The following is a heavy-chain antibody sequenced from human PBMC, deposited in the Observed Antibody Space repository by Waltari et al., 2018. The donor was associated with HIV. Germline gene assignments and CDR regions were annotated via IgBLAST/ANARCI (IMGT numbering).Heavy chain of an antibody. V-gene: IGHV4-59*01. CDR2: IYSSGST. D-gene: IGHD3-22*01. CDR3: ARLASLHDSSGTYYNDY. Sequence: QVQLQESGPGLVKPSETLSLTCTVSGGSISSYYWSWIRLPPGKALEWIGYIYSSGSTNYNPSLKSRVTISIDTSKNHFSLKLSSVTAADTAVYYCARLASLHDSSGTYYNDYCGQGILVTVSS. J-gene: IGHJ4*02. CDR1: GGSISSYY.